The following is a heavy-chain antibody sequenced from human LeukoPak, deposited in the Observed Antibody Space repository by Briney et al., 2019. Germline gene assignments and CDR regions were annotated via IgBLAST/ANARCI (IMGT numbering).Heavy chain of an antibody. CDR3: ATFTAMVTSYYFDY. CDR2: ISSSSSYI. D-gene: IGHD5-18*01. J-gene: IGHJ4*02. Sequence: GGSLRLSCAASGFTLSSYSMNWVRQAPGKGLEWVPSISSSSSYIYYADSVKGRFTISRDNAKNSLYVQMNSLRAEDTAVYYCATFTAMVTSYYFDYWGQGTLVTVSS. CDR1: GFTLSSYS. V-gene: IGHV3-21*06.